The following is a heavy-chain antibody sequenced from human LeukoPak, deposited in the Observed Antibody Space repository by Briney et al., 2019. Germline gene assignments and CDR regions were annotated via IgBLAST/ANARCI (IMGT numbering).Heavy chain of an antibody. CDR3: GKDMRGFDR. J-gene: IGHJ5*02. D-gene: IGHD2-2*01. CDR2: ISGSGGST. Sequence: PGGSLRLSCAASGFTVSNNYMSWVRQAPGRGLEWVSAISGSGGSTYYADSVKGRFTISRDNSKNTLYLQMNSLRAEDTAVYYCGKDMRGFDRWGQGTLVTVSS. V-gene: IGHV3-23*01. CDR1: GFTVSNNY.